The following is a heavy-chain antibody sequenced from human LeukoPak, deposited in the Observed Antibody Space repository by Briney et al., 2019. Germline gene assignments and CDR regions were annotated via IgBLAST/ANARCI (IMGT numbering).Heavy chain of an antibody. CDR3: AKSSGGWNAPTRD. D-gene: IGHD6-19*01. J-gene: IGHJ4*02. V-gene: IGHV3-23*01. CDR1: GFTFSSYE. CDR2: ISGPGSST. Sequence: RGSLRLSCAASGFTFSSYEMNWVRQAPGKGLEWVSTISGPGSSTFYADSVMGRFTISRDYSKNTLFLQMDSLRVEDTAVYYCAKSSGGWNAPTRDWGQGILVRVSS.